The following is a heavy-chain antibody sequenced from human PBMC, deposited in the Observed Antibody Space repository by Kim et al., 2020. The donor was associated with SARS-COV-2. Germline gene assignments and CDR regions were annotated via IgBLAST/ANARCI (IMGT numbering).Heavy chain of an antibody. J-gene: IGHJ4*02. V-gene: IGHV4-61*02. Sequence: SETLSLTCTVSGGSISSGSYYWSWIRQPAGKGLEWIGRIYTSGSTNYNPSLKSRVTISVDTSKNQFSLKLSSVTAADTAVYYCARVGYSYGYYGLDYWGQGTLVTVSS. CDR3: ARVGYSYGYYGLDY. CDR2: IYTSGST. D-gene: IGHD5-18*01. CDR1: GGSISSGSYY.